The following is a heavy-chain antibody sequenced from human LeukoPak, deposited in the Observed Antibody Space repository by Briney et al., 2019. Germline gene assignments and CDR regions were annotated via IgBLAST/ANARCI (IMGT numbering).Heavy chain of an antibody. CDR1: GFTFDDYA. CDR3: ARGGAYYGDYDAFDI. J-gene: IGHJ3*02. Sequence: GGSLRLSCAASGFTFDDYAMHWVRQAPGKGLEWVSLISWDGGSTYYADSVKGRFTISRDNSKNSLYLQMNSLRAEDTALYYCARGGAYYGDYDAFDIWGQGTMVTVSS. CDR2: ISWDGGST. D-gene: IGHD4-17*01. V-gene: IGHV3-43D*03.